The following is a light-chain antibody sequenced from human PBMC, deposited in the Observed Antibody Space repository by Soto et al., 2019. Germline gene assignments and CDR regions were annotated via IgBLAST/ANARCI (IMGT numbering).Light chain of an antibody. J-gene: IGLJ1*01. V-gene: IGLV2-23*01. CDR3: CSYAGSGTPNYV. CDR2: EGT. Sequence: QSALTQPASVSGSPGQSITISCTGTSSDVGNYNLVSWYRQHPGQAPKLLIYEGTKRPSGISDRFSGSKSGNMASLTISGLQAEDEADYYCCSYAGSGTPNYVFGTGTKLTVL. CDR1: SSDVGNYNL.